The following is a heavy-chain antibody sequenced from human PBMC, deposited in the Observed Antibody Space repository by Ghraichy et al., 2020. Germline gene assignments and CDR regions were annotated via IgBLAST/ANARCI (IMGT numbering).Heavy chain of an antibody. Sequence: GGSLRLSCAASGFTFSSNSMSWFRQAPGKGLEWVSVIYSGGGTYYADSVKGRFTISRDNSKNTLYLQMISLRAADTAVYYCATSPIRYSSGLYFDYWGQGSLVTVS. CDR1: GFTFSSNS. V-gene: IGHV3-66*01. J-gene: IGHJ4*02. D-gene: IGHD6-19*01. CDR3: ATSPIRYSSGLYFDY. CDR2: IYSGGGT.